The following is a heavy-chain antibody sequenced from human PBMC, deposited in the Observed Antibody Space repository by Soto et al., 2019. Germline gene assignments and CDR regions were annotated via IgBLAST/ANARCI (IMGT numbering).Heavy chain of an antibody. D-gene: IGHD6-13*01. CDR1: GGSFSGYY. V-gene: IGHV4-34*01. CDR3: ARAMRIAAAGRGWFDP. CDR2: INHSGST. Sequence: SETLSLTCAVYGGSFSGYYWSWIRQPPGKGLEWIGEINHSGSTNYNPSLKSRVTISVDTSKNQFSLKPSSVTAADTAVYYCARAMRIAAAGRGWFDPWGQGTLVTVSS. J-gene: IGHJ5*02.